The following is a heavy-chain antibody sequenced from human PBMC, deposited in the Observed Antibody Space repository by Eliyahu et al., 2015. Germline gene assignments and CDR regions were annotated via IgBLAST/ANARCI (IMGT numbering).Heavy chain of an antibody. V-gene: IGHV4-39*01. CDR1: GGSISSSNYY. J-gene: IGHJ4*02. CDR2: IHYSGST. CDR3: ATTYYSDSSGSLHFDY. Sequence: QLQLQESGPGLVKPSETLSLTCTVSGGSISSSNYYWGWVRQPSGKGLEWIGSIHYSGSTPYNPPLKSRVTIFGDTSKKQFSLKLNSVTAADTAVYYCATTYYSDSSGSLHFDYWGQGTLVTVSS. D-gene: IGHD3-22*01.